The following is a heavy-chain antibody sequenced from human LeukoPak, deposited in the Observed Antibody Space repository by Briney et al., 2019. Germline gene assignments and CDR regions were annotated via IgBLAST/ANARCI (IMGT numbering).Heavy chain of an antibody. J-gene: IGHJ4*02. CDR3: AKHKPLLWFGELGRTYFGY. CDR1: GFTFSSYA. V-gene: IGHV3-23*01. Sequence: PGGSLRLSCAASGFTFSSYAMSWVRQAPGKGLEWVSGISNSGGSTYYADSVKGRFSISRDNSKNTLYLQLNSLRAEDTAVYYCAKHKPLLWFGELGRTYFGYWGQGTLVTVSS. CDR2: ISNSGGST. D-gene: IGHD3-10*01.